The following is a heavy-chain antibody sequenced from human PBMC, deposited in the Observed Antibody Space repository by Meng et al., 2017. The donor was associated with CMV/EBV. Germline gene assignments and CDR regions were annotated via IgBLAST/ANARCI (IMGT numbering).Heavy chain of an antibody. CDR2: MNPNNGNK. CDR1: GYTFTSYD. J-gene: IGHJ5*02. CDR3: ARSVIVGATGWFDP. V-gene: IGHV1-8*01. D-gene: IGHD1-26*01. Sequence: SGYTFTSYDVNWVEQATGQGLEWMGWMNPNNGNKGYAKKFESRITMTRNTSISTAYMELSSLRSEDTAVYYCARSVIVGATGWFDPWGQGTLVTVSS.